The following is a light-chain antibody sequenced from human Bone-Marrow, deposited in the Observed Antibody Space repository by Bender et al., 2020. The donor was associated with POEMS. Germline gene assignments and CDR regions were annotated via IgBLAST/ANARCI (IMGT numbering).Light chain of an antibody. V-gene: IGLV1-40*01. J-gene: IGLJ2*01. Sequence: QSVLTQPPSVSGTPGQRVTISCTGSSSNIGAGYDVHWYQQPPGTAPKLLLYGNSNRPSGVPDRFSGSKSDTSASLAITGLQAEDEADYYCQSYDTRLKKVIFGGGTKVTVL. CDR1: SSNIGAGYD. CDR3: QSYDTRLKKVI. CDR2: GNS.